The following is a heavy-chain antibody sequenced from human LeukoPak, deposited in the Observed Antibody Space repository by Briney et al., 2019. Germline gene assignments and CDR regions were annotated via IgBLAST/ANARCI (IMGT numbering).Heavy chain of an antibody. Sequence: SETLSLTCAVYGGSFSGYYWSCIRQPPGKGLEWIGEINHSGSTNYNPSLKSRVTISVDTSKNQFSLKLSSVTAADTAVYYCVSGTTVTSGTDYWGQGTLVTVSS. CDR3: VSGTTVTSGTDY. CDR2: INHSGST. CDR1: GGSFSGYY. J-gene: IGHJ4*02. V-gene: IGHV4-34*01. D-gene: IGHD4-11*01.